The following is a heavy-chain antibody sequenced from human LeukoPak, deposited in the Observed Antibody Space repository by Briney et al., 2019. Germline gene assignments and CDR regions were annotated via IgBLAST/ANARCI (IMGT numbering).Heavy chain of an antibody. CDR2: IKQDGSEK. CDR1: GFTFSSYG. CDR3: ARLTQLARGRY. V-gene: IGHV3-7*03. J-gene: IGHJ4*02. D-gene: IGHD6-6*01. Sequence: GGSLRLSCAASGFTFSSYGMSWVRQAPGKGLEWVANIKQDGSEKYYVDSVKGRFTVSRDNAENSLSLQMSSLRAEDTAVYYCARLTQLARGRYWGQGTLVTVSS.